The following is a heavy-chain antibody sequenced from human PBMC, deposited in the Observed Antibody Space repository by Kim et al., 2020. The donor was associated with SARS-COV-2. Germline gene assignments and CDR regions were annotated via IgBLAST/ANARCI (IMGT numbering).Heavy chain of an antibody. CDR3: ARVGDGSSWQFDY. Sequence: YVDYVKGRFPIARDNAKNSLYLKMNSLRAEDTAVYYCARVGDGSSWQFDYWGQGTLVTVSS. J-gene: IGHJ4*02. V-gene: IGHV3-7*01. D-gene: IGHD6-13*01.